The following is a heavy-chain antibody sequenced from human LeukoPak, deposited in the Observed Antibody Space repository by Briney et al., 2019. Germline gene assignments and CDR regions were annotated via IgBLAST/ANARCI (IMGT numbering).Heavy chain of an antibody. D-gene: IGHD3-3*01. V-gene: IGHV3-23*01. CDR2: ISNSGGAT. J-gene: IGHJ6*03. CDR1: GFTFSSYA. Sequence: PGGSLRLSCAASGFTFSSYAMSWVRQAPGKGLEWVSAISNSGGATFYADSVKGRFTISRDNSKNTLYLQMNSLRAEDTAVYYCARTGYDFWSGYYPYYYYYYMDVWGKGTTVTVSS. CDR3: ARTGYDFWSGYYPYYYYYYMDV.